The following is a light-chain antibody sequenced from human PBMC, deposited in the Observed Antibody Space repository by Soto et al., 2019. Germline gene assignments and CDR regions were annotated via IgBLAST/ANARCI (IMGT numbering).Light chain of an antibody. Sequence: ESVLTQSPGALSLSPGERATLSCRASQSVSNNYLAWYQQKPGQAPRLLIHGASNRATGIPDRFSGSGSGTDFTLTISRLEPEDPAVYYCQQYGTSGTFGQGTKVDIK. J-gene: IGKJ1*01. CDR3: QQYGTSGT. V-gene: IGKV3-20*01. CDR2: GAS. CDR1: QSVSNNY.